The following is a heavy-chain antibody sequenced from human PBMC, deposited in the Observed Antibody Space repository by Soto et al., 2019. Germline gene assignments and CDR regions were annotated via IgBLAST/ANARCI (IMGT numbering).Heavy chain of an antibody. V-gene: IGHV3-23*01. Sequence: PGGSLRLSCAASGFSFNIYAMSWVRQAPGKGLEWVSGISGSGDRTHYVDSVKGRFTISRDNVKNTLYLQMNGLRAEDTAVYYCAKASTYEYVWGSFRYYFDHWGQGALVTVSS. CDR2: ISGSGDRT. CDR1: GFSFNIYA. D-gene: IGHD3-16*02. J-gene: IGHJ4*02. CDR3: AKASTYEYVWGSFRYYFDH.